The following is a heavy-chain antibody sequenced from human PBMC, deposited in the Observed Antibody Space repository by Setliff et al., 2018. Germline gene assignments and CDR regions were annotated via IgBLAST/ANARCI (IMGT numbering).Heavy chain of an antibody. CDR2: INAGNGNT. CDR3: AGKSTYYFDY. V-gene: IGHV1-3*01. CDR1: GYTFTSYA. J-gene: IGHJ4*02. Sequence: GASVKVSCKASGYTFTSYAMHWVRQAPGQRLEWMGWINAGNGNTKYSQKFQGRVTMTSDTSISTAYMELGRLRSDDTAVYYCAGKSTYYFDYWGQGTLVTVSS.